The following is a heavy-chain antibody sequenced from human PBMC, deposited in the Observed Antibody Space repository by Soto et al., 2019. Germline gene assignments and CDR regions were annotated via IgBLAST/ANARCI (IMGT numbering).Heavy chain of an antibody. V-gene: IGHV3-30-3*01. CDR2: ISYDGSNK. J-gene: IGHJ6*02. D-gene: IGHD2-15*01. CDR1: GFTLSSYA. Sequence: LRLSCAASGFTLSSYAMHWVRQAPGKGLEWVAVISYDGSNKYYADSVKGRFTISRDNSKNTLYLQMNSLRAEDTAVYYCARDGSDIVVVVAATDGMDVWGQGTTVTVSS. CDR3: ARDGSDIVVVVAATDGMDV.